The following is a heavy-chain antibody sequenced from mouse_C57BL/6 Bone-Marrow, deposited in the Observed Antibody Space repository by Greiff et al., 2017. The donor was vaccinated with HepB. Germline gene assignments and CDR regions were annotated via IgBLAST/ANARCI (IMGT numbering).Heavy chain of an antibody. CDR3: ARERAYYGRRPGAMDY. Sequence: DVQLVESAGGLVQPGSSMKLSCTASGFTFSDYYMAWVRQVPEKGLEWVANINYDGSSTYYLDSLKSRFIISRDNAKNILYRQMSSLKSEDTATYYCARERAYYGRRPGAMDYWGQGTSVTVSS. D-gene: IGHD1-1*01. V-gene: IGHV5-16*01. CDR2: INYDGSST. J-gene: IGHJ4*01. CDR1: GFTFSDYY.